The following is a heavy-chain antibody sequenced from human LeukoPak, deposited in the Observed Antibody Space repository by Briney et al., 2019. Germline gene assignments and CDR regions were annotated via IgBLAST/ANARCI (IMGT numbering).Heavy chain of an antibody. D-gene: IGHD1-1*01. CDR1: GGSIIIYY. Sequence: SETLSLTCPVSGGSIIIYYWSWIRQPPGEGLEWIGYISNSGSTKYNPSLKSRVTISVDTYKNQLSLKLSSVTAADTAVYHCVRLQPNTGEWAFDIWGQGTMVSVSS. V-gene: IGHV4-59*01. CDR2: ISNSGST. J-gene: IGHJ3*02. CDR3: VRLQPNTGEWAFDI.